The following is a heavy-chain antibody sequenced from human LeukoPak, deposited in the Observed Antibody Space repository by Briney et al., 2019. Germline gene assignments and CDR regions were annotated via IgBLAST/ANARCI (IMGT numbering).Heavy chain of an antibody. D-gene: IGHD2-15*01. CDR1: GFDFFSFA. Sequence: GRSLRLSCTVSGFDFFSFAMHWVRQAPGKGLEWVAFISSDGTNKYYADSVKGRFTISRDNSKNTLYLQTNSLRAEDTAVYYCAREDSPYFDLWGRGTLVTFSS. J-gene: IGHJ2*01. CDR3: AREDSPYFDL. CDR2: ISSDGTNK. V-gene: IGHV3-30*01.